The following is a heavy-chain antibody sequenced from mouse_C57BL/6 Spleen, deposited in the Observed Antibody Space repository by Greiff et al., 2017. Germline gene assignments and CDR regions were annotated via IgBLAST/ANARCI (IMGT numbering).Heavy chain of an antibody. CDR3: ARDVITTYYFDY. J-gene: IGHJ2*01. Sequence: VQLQQPGAELVKPGASVKMSCKASGYTFTSYWITWVKQRPGQGLEWIGDIYPGSGSTNYNEKFKSKATLTVDTSSSTAYMQLSSLTSEDSAVYYCARDVITTYYFDYWGQGTTLTVSS. CDR2: IYPGSGST. CDR1: GYTFTSYW. D-gene: IGHD2-4*01. V-gene: IGHV1-55*01.